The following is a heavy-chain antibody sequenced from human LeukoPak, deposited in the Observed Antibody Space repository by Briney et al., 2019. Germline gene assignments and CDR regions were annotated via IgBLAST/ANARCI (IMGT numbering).Heavy chain of an antibody. Sequence: GGSLRLSCAASGFTFSSYAMSWVRRAPGKGLEWVSAISGSGGSTYYADSVKGRFTISRDNSKNTLYLQMNSLRAEDTAVYYCAKDSTVVTPAEYFQHWGQGTLVTVSS. CDR3: AKDSTVVTPAEYFQH. CDR1: GFTFSSYA. V-gene: IGHV3-23*01. CDR2: ISGSGGST. J-gene: IGHJ1*01. D-gene: IGHD4-23*01.